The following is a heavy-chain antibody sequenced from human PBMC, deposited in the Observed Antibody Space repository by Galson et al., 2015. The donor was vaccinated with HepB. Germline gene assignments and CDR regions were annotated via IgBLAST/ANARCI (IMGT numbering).Heavy chain of an antibody. Sequence: SVKVSCKASGGTFSSYAISWVRQAPGQGLEWMGRITPILGIANYAQKFQGRVTITADKSTSTAYMELSSLRSEDTAVYYCARDPVYYDILTGYAGDPYYYYGMDVWGQGTTVTVSS. CDR2: ITPILGIA. CDR1: GGTFSSYA. D-gene: IGHD3-9*01. J-gene: IGHJ6*02. V-gene: IGHV1-69*04. CDR3: ARDPVYYDILTGYAGDPYYYYGMDV.